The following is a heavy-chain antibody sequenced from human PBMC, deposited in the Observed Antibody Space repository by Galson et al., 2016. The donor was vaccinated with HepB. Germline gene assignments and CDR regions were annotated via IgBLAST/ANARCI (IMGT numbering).Heavy chain of an antibody. CDR2: INPNGGGT. J-gene: IGHJ4*02. CDR1: GYTFTDYY. Sequence: SVKVSCKASGYTFTDYYLHWVRQAPGQGPEWMGWINPNGGGTHYTQKFQGRVSMTRDTSISTAYMELSSLRSDDTAVYYCARVTAFSNGNTNDYWGQGTLVTVSS. V-gene: IGHV1-2*02. D-gene: IGHD5-24*01. CDR3: ARVTAFSNGNTNDY.